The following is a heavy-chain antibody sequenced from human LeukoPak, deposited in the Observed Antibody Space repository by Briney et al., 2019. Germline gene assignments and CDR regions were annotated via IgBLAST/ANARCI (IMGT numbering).Heavy chain of an antibody. CDR1: GGSISSYY. V-gene: IGHV4-4*07. CDR2: IYTSGST. D-gene: IGHD3-16*02. Sequence: SSETLSLTCTVSGGSISSYYWSWIRQPAGKGLEWIGRIYTSGSTNYNPSLKSRVTMSVDTSKNQFSLKLSSVTAADTAVYYCASSTYYDYVWGSYRFDYWGQGTLVTVSS. J-gene: IGHJ4*02. CDR3: ASSTYYDYVWGSYRFDY.